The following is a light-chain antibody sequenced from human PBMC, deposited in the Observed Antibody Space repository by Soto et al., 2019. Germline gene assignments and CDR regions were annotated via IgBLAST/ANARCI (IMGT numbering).Light chain of an antibody. CDR2: GAS. V-gene: IGKV3-20*01. CDR3: QQYGNSPLT. J-gene: IGKJ4*01. CDR1: QSVSGSF. Sequence: EIVLTQSPGTLSLSPGERVTLSCRASQSVSGSFLAWYQQKPDQAPRHLIYGASSRATGIPDRFSGSGSGTDFTLTISRLEPEDFAVYYCQQYGNSPLTFGGGTKVEIK.